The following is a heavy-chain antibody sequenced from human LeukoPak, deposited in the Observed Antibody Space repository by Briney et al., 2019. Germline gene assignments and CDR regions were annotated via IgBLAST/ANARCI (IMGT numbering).Heavy chain of an antibody. CDR1: GGSSSSYY. CDR2: IYYSGST. D-gene: IGHD1-20*01. J-gene: IGHJ5*02. CDR3: ARLGHNWNDGFPLRLLPGGWFDP. V-gene: IGHV4-59*01. Sequence: SETLSLTCTVSGGSSSSYYWSWIRQPPGKGLGWIGYIYYSGSTNYNPSLKSRVTISVDTSKNQFSLKLSSVTAADTAVYYCARLGHNWNDGFPLRLLPGGWFDPWGQGTLVTVSS.